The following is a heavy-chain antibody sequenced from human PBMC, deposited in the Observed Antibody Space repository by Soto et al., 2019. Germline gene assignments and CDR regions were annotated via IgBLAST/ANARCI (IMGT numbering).Heavy chain of an antibody. CDR2: IYYSGST. D-gene: IGHD1-7*01. CDR3: AREGLTGTIGLYYYYGMGV. CDR1: GGSISSYY. J-gene: IGHJ6*02. V-gene: IGHV4-59*01. Sequence: QVQLQESGPGLVKPSETLSLTCTVSGGSISSYYWSWIRQPPGKGLEWIGYIYYSGSTNYNPSLKSRVTISVDTTTNQFSLKLSSVTAADTAVYYCAREGLTGTIGLYYYYGMGVWGQGTTVTVSS.